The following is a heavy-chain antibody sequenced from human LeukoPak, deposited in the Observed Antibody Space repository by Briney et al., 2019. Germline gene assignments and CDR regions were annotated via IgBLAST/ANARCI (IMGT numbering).Heavy chain of an antibody. CDR1: GFTFSTHW. V-gene: IGHV3-7*01. CDR3: ARGIQLWNGDY. CDR2: IKQDGSDK. D-gene: IGHD5-18*01. J-gene: IGHJ4*02. Sequence: PGGSLRLSCAASGFTFSTHWMTWVRQAPGKGLEWVATIKQDGSDKYYVDSVKGRFTISRDNANNSLYLQMNSLRSEDTAVYYCARGIQLWNGDYWGQGTLATVSS.